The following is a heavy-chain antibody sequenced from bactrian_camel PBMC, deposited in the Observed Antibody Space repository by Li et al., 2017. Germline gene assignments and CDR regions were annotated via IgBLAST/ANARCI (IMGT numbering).Heavy chain of an antibody. Sequence: QVQLVESGGGLVQVGGSLRLSCVGSGYTFSGYWMHWVRQAPGKGLEWVSGIAEGGGTTYYGNSVSGRFTISRDNTKNTVSLQMFNLKPEDTAVYYCARSFKKDSSYWGQGTQVTVS. CDR3: ARSFKKDSSY. V-gene: IGHV3S25*01. CDR1: GYTFSGYW. CDR2: IAEGGGTT. J-gene: IGHJ4*01. D-gene: IGHD5*01.